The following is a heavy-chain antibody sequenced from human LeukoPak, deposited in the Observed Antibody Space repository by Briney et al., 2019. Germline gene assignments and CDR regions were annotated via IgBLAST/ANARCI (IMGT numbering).Heavy chain of an antibody. V-gene: IGHV1-18*01. D-gene: IGHD2-2*01. CDR2: ISAYNGNT. CDR3: ARDRVDCSSISCLENFDY. J-gene: IGHJ4*02. Sequence: ASVKVSCKASGYTFISYGISWVRRAPGQGLEWMGWISAYNGNTNYAQKLQGRVTMTTDTSTNTAYMELRSLRSDDTAVHYCARDRVDCSSISCLENFDYWGQGTLVTVSS. CDR1: GYTFISYG.